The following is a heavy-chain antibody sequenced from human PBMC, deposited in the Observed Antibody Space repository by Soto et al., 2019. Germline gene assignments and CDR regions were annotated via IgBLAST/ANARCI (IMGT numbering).Heavy chain of an antibody. Sequence: EVQLVESGGGLVQPGGSLRVSCATSGFTFSTYSMNWVRQAPGKGLEWISYISSGSGAINYADSVMGRFTISRDNAKNSLYMQMNSLRDEDTSVYYCARGYYDNGALPFDIWGQGTMVTVSS. CDR2: ISSGSGAI. CDR3: ARGYYDNGALPFDI. D-gene: IGHD3-22*01. J-gene: IGHJ3*02. CDR1: GFTFSTYS. V-gene: IGHV3-48*02.